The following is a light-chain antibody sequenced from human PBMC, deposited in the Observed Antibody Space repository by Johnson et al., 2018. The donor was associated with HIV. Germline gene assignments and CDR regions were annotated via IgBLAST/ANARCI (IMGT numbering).Light chain of an antibody. J-gene: IGLJ1*01. CDR1: TSNIGNNY. Sequence: QSVLTQPPSVSAASGQKVTISCSGSTSNIGNNYVSWYQQLPGTAPKLLIYENNKRPSGIPDRFSGSKSRTSATLGITGLQTGDEADYYCGTWDSSRSGVFGTGTKVTVL. CDR2: ENN. CDR3: GTWDSSRSGV. V-gene: IGLV1-51*02.